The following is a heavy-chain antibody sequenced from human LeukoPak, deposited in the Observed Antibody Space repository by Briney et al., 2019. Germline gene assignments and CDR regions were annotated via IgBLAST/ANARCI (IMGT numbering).Heavy chain of an antibody. CDR2: ITSGSSYI. Sequence: PGGSLRLSCAASGFTFDDYGMSWVRQAPGKGREWVSSITSGSSYIYYADSVKGRFTISRDNAKNSLYLQMNSLRAEDTAVYYCARDPYSGSYGNYYYYFMDVWGKGTTVTISS. CDR3: ARDPYSGSYGNYYYYFMDV. V-gene: IGHV3-21*01. CDR1: GFTFDDYG. J-gene: IGHJ6*03. D-gene: IGHD1-26*01.